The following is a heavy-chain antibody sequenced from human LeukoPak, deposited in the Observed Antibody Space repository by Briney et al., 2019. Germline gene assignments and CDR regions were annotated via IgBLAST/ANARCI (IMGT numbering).Heavy chain of an antibody. CDR1: GFTVSNNY. J-gene: IGHJ4*02. Sequence: PGGSLRLSCAVSGFTVSNNYMSWVRQAPGKGLEWVSVIYSGGSTYYADSVKGRFTISRDNSKNTLYLQMNSLRIEDTAVYYYTKDRSYGRSYFDYWGQGTLVTVAS. V-gene: IGHV3-66*02. D-gene: IGHD5-18*01. CDR2: IYSGGST. CDR3: TKDRSYGRSYFDY.